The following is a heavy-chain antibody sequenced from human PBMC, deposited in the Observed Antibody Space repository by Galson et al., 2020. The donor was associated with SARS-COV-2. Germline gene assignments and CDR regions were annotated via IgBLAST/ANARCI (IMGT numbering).Heavy chain of an antibody. CDR1: GFRFSDYW. D-gene: IGHD5-12*01. CDR3: ATFGGYDLNNGVDV. CDR2: INSDGSST. J-gene: IGHJ6*02. V-gene: IGHV3-74*01. Sequence: GGSLRLSCEASGFRFSDYWMHWVRQIPGKELVWVSRINSDGSSTKYADSVKGRFAISRDNARNTLSLEINSLRVEDTAVYYCATFGGYDLNNGVDVWGQGTTVTVSS.